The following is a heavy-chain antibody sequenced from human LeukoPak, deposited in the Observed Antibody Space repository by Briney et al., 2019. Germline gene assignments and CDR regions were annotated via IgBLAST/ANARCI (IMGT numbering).Heavy chain of an antibody. V-gene: IGHV1-2*02. CDR3: ARELYYDSSGSYRTAYYYYMDV. J-gene: IGHJ6*03. CDR1: GYTFTGYY. Sequence: ASVKVSCKASGYTFTGYYMHWVRQAPGQGLEWMGWINPNSGDTNYAQKFQGRVTMTRDTSISTAYMELSRLRSDDTAVYYCARELYYDSSGSYRTAYYYYMDVWGKGTTVTVSS. CDR2: INPNSGDT. D-gene: IGHD3-22*01.